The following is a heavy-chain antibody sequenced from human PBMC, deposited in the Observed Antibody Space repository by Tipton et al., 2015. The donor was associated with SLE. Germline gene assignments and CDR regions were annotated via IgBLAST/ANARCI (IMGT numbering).Heavy chain of an antibody. D-gene: IGHD3-3*01. CDR3: ARGEYYKFWSGYYPFDN. J-gene: IGHJ4*02. CDR2: IDTDGSST. V-gene: IGHV3-74*01. CDR1: GFTFSPYW. Sequence: SLRLSCVASGFTFSPYWMHWVRQAPGKGLVWVSCIDTDGSSTSYADSVKGRFTISRDNAKNTMYLQMNGLRADDSAVYYCARGEYYKFWSGYYPFDNWGQGTLVTESS.